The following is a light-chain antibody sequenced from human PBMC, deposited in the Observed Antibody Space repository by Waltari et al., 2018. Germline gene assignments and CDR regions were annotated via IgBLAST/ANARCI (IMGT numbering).Light chain of an antibody. CDR2: GAS. J-gene: IGKJ4*01. CDR1: QSVTNN. Sequence: EIIMTQSPATLSLSPGERATLSCRASQSVTNNLAWDQQKPGQAPRLLIYGASTRATSIPARISGSGSGTEFTLTISSLQSEDFAFYYCQQYNNWPLTFGGGTKVEIK. V-gene: IGKV3-15*01. CDR3: QQYNNWPLT.